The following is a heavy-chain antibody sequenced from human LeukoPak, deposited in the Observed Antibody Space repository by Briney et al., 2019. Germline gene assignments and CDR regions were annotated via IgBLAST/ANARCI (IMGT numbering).Heavy chain of an antibody. CDR1: GDTFRRYP. Sequence: GASVKVSCKASGDTFRRYPISWVRQAPGQGLEWMGKIIPIFGTANYAQKFQGRVTITTDESTSTAYMELSSLRSDDTAVYYCARESPFGETHFDYWGQGTLVTVSS. CDR3: ARESPFGETHFDY. V-gene: IGHV1-69*05. CDR2: IIPIFGTA. J-gene: IGHJ4*02. D-gene: IGHD3-10*01.